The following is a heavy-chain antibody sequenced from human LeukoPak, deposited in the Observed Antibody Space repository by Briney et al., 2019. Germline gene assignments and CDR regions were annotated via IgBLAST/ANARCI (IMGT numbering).Heavy chain of an antibody. Sequence: SETLSLTCTVSGGSISSSSYYWGWIRQPPGKGLEWIGSIYYSGSTYYNPSLKSRVTISVDTSKNQFSLKLSSVTAADTAVYYCARPVTMVRGATYYFDYWGQGTLVTVSS. V-gene: IGHV4-39*01. CDR3: ARPVTMVRGATYYFDY. J-gene: IGHJ4*02. CDR2: IYYSGST. D-gene: IGHD3-10*01. CDR1: GGSISSSSYY.